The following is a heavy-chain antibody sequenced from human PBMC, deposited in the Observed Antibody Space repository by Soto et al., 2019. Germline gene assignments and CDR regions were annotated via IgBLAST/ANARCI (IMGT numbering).Heavy chain of an antibody. CDR2: ISAYNGNT. D-gene: IGHD3-3*01. CDR3: AYSADDLSGWINYYYYMDV. Sequence: GASVKVSCKASGYTFTSYGISWVRQAPGQGLEWMGWISAYNGNTNYAQKLQGRVTMTTDTSTSTAYMELRSLRSDDTAVYYCAYSADDLSGWINYYYYMDVWGKGTTVTVSS. V-gene: IGHV1-18*01. CDR1: GYTFTSYG. J-gene: IGHJ6*03.